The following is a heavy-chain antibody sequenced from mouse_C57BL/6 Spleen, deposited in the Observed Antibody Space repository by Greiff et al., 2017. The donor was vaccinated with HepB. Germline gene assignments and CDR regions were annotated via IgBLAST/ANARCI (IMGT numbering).Heavy chain of an antibody. CDR3: ARYDGYYRYFDV. J-gene: IGHJ1*03. D-gene: IGHD2-3*01. V-gene: IGHV5-17*01. Sequence: VQLKESGGGLVKPGGPLKLSCAASGFTFSDYGMHWVRQAPEKGLEWVAYISSGSSTIYYADTVKGRFTISRDNAKNTLFLQMTSLRSEDTAMYYCARYDGYYRYFDVWGTGTTVTVSS. CDR1: GFTFSDYG. CDR2: ISSGSSTI.